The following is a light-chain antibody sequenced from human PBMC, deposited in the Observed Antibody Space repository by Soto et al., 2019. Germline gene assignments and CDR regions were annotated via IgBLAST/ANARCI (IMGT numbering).Light chain of an antibody. Sequence: EMVMTQSPAALSVSPGERATLSCRASQSISDNLAWYQHKPGQAPRLLIYGASTRATDIPARFSGSGSGTEFTLTINGLQSEDFALYWCQQYDNWPPTFGGGTKVDIK. J-gene: IGKJ4*01. CDR1: QSISDN. CDR3: QQYDNWPPT. V-gene: IGKV3-15*01. CDR2: GAS.